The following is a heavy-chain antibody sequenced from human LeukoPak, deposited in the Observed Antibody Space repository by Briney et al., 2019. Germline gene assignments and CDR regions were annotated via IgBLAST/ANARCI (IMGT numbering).Heavy chain of an antibody. CDR1: GYTFTNLG. J-gene: IGHJ3*01. Sequence: ASVKVSCKASGYTFTNLGISWVRQAPGQGLEWMGWISAYNGNTIYAQMLQGRVTMTTDTSTNTAYMELRSLRSDDTAVYYCARDLHIVVLTGNHEGFDVWGPGTMVTVSS. CDR3: ARDLHIVVLTGNHEGFDV. CDR2: ISAYNGNT. V-gene: IGHV1-18*01. D-gene: IGHD2-21*02.